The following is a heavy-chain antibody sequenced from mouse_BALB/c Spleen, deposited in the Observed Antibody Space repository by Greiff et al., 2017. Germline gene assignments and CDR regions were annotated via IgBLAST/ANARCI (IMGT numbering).Heavy chain of an antibody. V-gene: IGHV5-6-5*01. CDR1: GFTFSSYA. J-gene: IGHJ3*01. CDR2: ISSGGST. D-gene: IGHD1-1*01. CDR3: ARVYGSSYVGFAY. Sequence: EVQLVESGGGLVKPGGSLKLSCAASGFTFSSYAMSWVRQTPEKRLEWVASISSGGSTYYPDSVKGRFTISRDNARNILYLQMSSLRSEDTAMYYCARVYGSSYVGFAYWGQGTLVTVSA.